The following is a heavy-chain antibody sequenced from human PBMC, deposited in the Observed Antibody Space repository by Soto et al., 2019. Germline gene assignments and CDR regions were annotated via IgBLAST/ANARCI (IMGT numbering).Heavy chain of an antibody. CDR3: ARGHTTFGFYYYGLDV. V-gene: IGHV4-31*03. Sequence: QVQLQESGPGLVKPSQTLSLSCSVSGGSISSDRYFWSWVRQHPGKGLEWTAYILNSGSTYFNPSLRGRVRISVDMSKSQLSLNLSSVTAADTAVYYCARGHTTFGFYYYGLDVWGQGATVIVSS. CDR1: GGSISSDRYF. D-gene: IGHD3-10*01. J-gene: IGHJ6*02. CDR2: ILNSGST.